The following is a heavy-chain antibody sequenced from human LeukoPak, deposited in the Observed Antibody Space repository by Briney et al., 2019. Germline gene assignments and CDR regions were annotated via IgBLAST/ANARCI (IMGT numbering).Heavy chain of an antibody. CDR1: GFTFSSYG. D-gene: IGHD1-26*01. Sequence: QTGGPLRLSCAASGFTFSSYGMHWVRQAPGKGLEWVAVIWYDGSNKYYADSVKGRFTISRDNSKNTLYLQMNSLRAEDTAVYYCARDGGRYSLDYWGQGTLVTVSS. CDR3: ARDGGRYSLDY. V-gene: IGHV3-33*01. CDR2: IWYDGSNK. J-gene: IGHJ4*02.